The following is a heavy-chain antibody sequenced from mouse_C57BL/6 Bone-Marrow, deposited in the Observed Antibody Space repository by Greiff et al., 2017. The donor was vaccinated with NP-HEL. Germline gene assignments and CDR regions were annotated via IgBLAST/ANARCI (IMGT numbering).Heavy chain of an antibody. CDR1: GYTFTSYW. J-gene: IGHJ4*01. V-gene: IGHV1-50*01. D-gene: IGHD1-1*01. CDR2: IGPSDSYT. Sequence: QVQLQQPGAELVKPGASVKLSCKASGYTFTSYWMQWVKQRPGQGLEWIGEIGPSDSYTNYNQKFKGKATLTVDTSSSTAYMQLSSLTSEDSAVYYCARGGITTVVADAMDYWGQGTSVTVSS. CDR3: ARGGITTVVADAMDY.